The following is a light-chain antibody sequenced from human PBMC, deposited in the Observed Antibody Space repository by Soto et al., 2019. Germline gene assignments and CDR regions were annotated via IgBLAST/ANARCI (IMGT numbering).Light chain of an antibody. V-gene: IGKV3-20*01. CDR1: QSVSSSY. Sequence: ESVLTQSPGTLYLSPGERATLSCRASQSVSSSYLAWYQQKPGQAPRLLIYGASSRATGIPDRFSGSGSGTDFTLTISRLEPEDFAVYYCQQYGSSPRITFGQGTRLEI. CDR2: GAS. CDR3: QQYGSSPRIT. J-gene: IGKJ5*01.